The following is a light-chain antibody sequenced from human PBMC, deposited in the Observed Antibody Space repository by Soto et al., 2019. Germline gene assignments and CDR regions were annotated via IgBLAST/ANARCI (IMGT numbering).Light chain of an antibody. V-gene: IGKV3-15*01. J-gene: IGKJ2*01. CDR3: QLYNNWPPYT. CDR2: GAS. Sequence: EIVMTQSPATLSVSPGERATLSCRASRSVSSNLAWYQQKPGQAPRLLIYGASTRATGIPARFSGSGSGTEFTLTISSRQSEDFAVYYCQLYNNWPPYTFGQGTKLEIK. CDR1: RSVSSN.